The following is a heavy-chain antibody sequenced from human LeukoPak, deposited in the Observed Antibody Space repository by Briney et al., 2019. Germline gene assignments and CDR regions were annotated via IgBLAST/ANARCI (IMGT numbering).Heavy chain of an antibody. CDR1: GFTFDDSA. CDR3: AKVRGYSYGYFGY. D-gene: IGHD5-18*01. V-gene: IGHV3-9*01. J-gene: IGHJ4*02. Sequence: GRSLRLSCAASGFTFDDSAMHWVRQAPGKGLEWVSGISWNSYSLGYADSVKGRFTISRDNAKNSLYLQMNSLRAEDTALYYCAKVRGYSYGYFGYWGPGTLVTVSS. CDR2: ISWNSYSL.